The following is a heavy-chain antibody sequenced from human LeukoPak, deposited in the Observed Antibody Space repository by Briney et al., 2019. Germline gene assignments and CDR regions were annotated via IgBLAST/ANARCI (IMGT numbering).Heavy chain of an antibody. CDR3: ARAEGYYYGSGSYYLGNYFDY. Sequence: GGSLRLPCAASGFTFSSYGMHWVRQAPGKGLEWVAVIWYDGSNKYYADSVKGRFTISRDNSKNTLYLQMNSLRAEDTAVYYCARAEGYYYGSGSYYLGNYFDYWGQGTLVTVSS. J-gene: IGHJ4*02. V-gene: IGHV3-33*01. CDR2: IWYDGSNK. D-gene: IGHD3-10*01. CDR1: GFTFSSYG.